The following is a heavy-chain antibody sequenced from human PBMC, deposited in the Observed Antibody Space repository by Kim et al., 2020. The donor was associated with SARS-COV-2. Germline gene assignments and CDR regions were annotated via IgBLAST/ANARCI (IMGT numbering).Heavy chain of an antibody. CDR1: GGSISSGGYY. J-gene: IGHJ5*02. CDR2: IYYSGST. CDR3: ARGHYYGSGSYYNCFDP. D-gene: IGHD3-10*01. Sequence: SETLSLTCTVSGGSISSGGYYWSWIRQHPGKGLEWIGYIYYSGSTYYNPSLKSRVTISVDTSKNQFSLKLSSVTAADTAVYYCARGHYYGSGSYYNCFDPWGQGTLVTVSS. V-gene: IGHV4-31*03.